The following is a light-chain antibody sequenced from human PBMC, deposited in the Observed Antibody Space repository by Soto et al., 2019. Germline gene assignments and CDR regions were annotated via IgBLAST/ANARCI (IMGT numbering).Light chain of an antibody. CDR1: QSVSSNY. Sequence: EIVLTQSPGTLSLSPGERATLSCRASQSVSSNYFAWYQQKPGQAPRLLIYGISSRATGIPDRFSGSGSGTDFSLTISRLEPEDFAVYYCEQYGSSPRTFGQGTKVDIK. J-gene: IGKJ1*01. CDR3: EQYGSSPRT. V-gene: IGKV3-20*01. CDR2: GIS.